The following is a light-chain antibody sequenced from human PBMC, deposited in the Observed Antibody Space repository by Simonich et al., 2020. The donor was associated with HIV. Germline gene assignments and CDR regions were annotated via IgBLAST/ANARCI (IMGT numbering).Light chain of an antibody. CDR1: SSNIGAGYD. V-gene: IGLV1-40*01. J-gene: IGLJ3*02. CDR2: GNS. Sequence: QSVLTQPPSVSGAPGQRVPISCTGSSSNIGAGYDVHWYQQLPGTAPKLLIYGNSNRPSGVPDRFSGSKSGTSASLAISGLQSEDEADYYCATWDDSLNGVFGGGTKLTVL. CDR3: ATWDDSLNGV.